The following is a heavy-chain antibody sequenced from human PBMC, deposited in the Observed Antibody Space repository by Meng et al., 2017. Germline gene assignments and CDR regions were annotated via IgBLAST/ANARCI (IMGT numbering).Heavy chain of an antibody. Sequence: GQLVGSGGGLVQPGGSLRLSCAASGFTFSDYYMSWIRQAPGKGLEWVSYISSSGSTIYYADSVKGRFTISRDNAKNSLYLQMNSLRAEDTAVYYCARCQEQWLPFDYWGQGTLVTVSS. CDR3: ARCQEQWLPFDY. CDR2: ISSSGSTI. D-gene: IGHD6-19*01. CDR1: GFTFSDYY. V-gene: IGHV3-11*01. J-gene: IGHJ4*02.